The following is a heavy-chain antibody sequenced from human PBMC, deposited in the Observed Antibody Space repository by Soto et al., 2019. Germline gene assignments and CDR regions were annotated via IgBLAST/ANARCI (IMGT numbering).Heavy chain of an antibody. CDR2: ISYDATNI. Sequence: ESGGGVVQPGRSLRLSCAASGFTFSTYAMHWVRQAPGKGLEWVALISYDATNIHYGDSVRGRMTISRDNSKNTLYLQMNSLRVEDTAVYYCARDSPPNDYWGQGTLVTVSS. CDR1: GFTFSTYA. V-gene: IGHV3-30-3*01. CDR3: ARDSPPNDY. J-gene: IGHJ4*02.